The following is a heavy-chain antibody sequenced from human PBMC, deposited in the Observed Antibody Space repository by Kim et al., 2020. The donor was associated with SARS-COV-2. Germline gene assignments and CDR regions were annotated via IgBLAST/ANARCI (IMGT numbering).Heavy chain of an antibody. D-gene: IGHD2-2*02. CDR1: GGSFSGFH. J-gene: IGHJ6*02. V-gene: IGHV4-34*01. Sequence: SETLSLTCAVYGGSFSGFHWSWIRQPPGKGLEWIGEINHSGSTNYNPSLKSRVTISVDTSKSQFSLRLNFVTAADTAVYYCARGRAGVVPSPILGIGPHYAYDAMDVWGRGTTVTVSS. CDR3: ARGRAGVVPSPILGIGPHYAYDAMDV. CDR2: INHSGST.